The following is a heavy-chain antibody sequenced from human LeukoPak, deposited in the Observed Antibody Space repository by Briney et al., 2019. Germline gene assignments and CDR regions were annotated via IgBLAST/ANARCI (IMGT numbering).Heavy chain of an antibody. J-gene: IGHJ6*03. CDR2: IWYDGSNK. V-gene: IGHV3-33*06. Sequence: GRSLRLSCAASGFTFSSYGMHWVRQAPGKGLGWVAVIWYDGSNKYYADSVKGRFTISRDNSKNTLYLQMNSLRAEDTAVYYCAKDLNYYYMDVWGKGTTVTVSS. CDR3: AKDLNYYYMDV. CDR1: GFTFSSYG.